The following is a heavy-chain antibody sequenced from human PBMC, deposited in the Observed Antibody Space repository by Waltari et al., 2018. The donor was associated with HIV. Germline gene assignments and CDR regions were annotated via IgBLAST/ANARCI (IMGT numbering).Heavy chain of an antibody. D-gene: IGHD3-22*01. J-gene: IGHJ3*02. Sequence: QVQLQESGPGLVKPSQTLSLTCTVSGGSISSGSYYWSWIREPAGQGLEWIGRIYTSGSTNYNPSLKSRVTISVDTSKNQFSLKLSSVTAADTAVYYCATEGGDYYDSSGPNAFDIWGQGTMVTVSS. CDR1: GGSISSGSYY. CDR3: ATEGGDYYDSSGPNAFDI. V-gene: IGHV4-61*02. CDR2: IYTSGST.